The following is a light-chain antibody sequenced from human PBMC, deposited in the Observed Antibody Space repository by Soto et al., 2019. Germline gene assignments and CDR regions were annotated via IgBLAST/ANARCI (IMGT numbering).Light chain of an antibody. CDR1: SSDVGSYNY. V-gene: IGLV2-11*01. CDR3: CSYAGSNTHYV. CDR2: DVS. Sequence: QSVLTQPRSVSGSPGQSVTISCAGTSSDVGSYNYVSWYQQHPGKAPKPLIYDVSKRPSGVPDRFSGSKSGNTASLTISGLQAEDESDYYCCSYAGSNTHYVFGTGTKVTVL. J-gene: IGLJ1*01.